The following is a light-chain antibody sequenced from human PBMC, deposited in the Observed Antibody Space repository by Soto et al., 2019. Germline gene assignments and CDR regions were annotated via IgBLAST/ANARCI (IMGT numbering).Light chain of an antibody. CDR3: AAWDDSLSGWV. V-gene: IGLV1-47*01. J-gene: IGLJ3*02. CDR1: SSNIGSNY. Sequence: QSVLTQPPSASGTPGQRVTISRSGSSSNIGSNYVYWYQQLPGTAPKLLIYRNNQRPSGVPDRFSGSKSGTSASLAISGLRSEDGADYYCAAWDDSLSGWVFGGGTKLTVL. CDR2: RNN.